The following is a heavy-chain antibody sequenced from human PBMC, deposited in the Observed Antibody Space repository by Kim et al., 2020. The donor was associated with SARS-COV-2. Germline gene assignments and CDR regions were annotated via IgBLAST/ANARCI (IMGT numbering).Heavy chain of an antibody. CDR1: GYTFTSYY. D-gene: IGHD2-21*01. CDR2: INPSGGST. CDR3: ARDRNCGGDCYQGVGYYYYYMDV. J-gene: IGHJ6*03. Sequence: ASVKVSCKASGYTFTSYYMHWVRQAPGQGLEWMGIINPSGGSTSYAQKFQGRVTMTRDTSTSTVYMELSSLRSEDTAVYYCARDRNCGGDCYQGVGYYYYYMDVWGKGTTVTVSS. V-gene: IGHV1-46*01.